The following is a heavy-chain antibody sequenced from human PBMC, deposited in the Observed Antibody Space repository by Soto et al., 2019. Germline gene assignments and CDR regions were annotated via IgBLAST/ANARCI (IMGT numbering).Heavy chain of an antibody. D-gene: IGHD6-19*01. CDR3: ARGMGKIAVAGDYFSAMDV. V-gene: IGHV3-74*01. CDR2: IDTSESGT. J-gene: IGHJ6*02. Sequence: EVQLVESGGGLVQPGGSLRLSCAASGFTFSSYWMHWVRQVPGRGLVWFSRIDTSESGTRYADSVRGRFTISRDNAKNTLYMEMNSLRGEDTAVYYCARGMGKIAVAGDYFSAMDVWGQGTTVTVSS. CDR1: GFTFSSYW.